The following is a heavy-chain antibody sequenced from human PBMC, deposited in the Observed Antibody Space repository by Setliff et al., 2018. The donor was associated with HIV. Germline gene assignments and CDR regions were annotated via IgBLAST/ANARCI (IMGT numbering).Heavy chain of an antibody. V-gene: IGHV3-66*01. Sequence: GGSLRLSCAASGFNVNNKYMSWVRQAPGKGLEWVSIIYSDDYTKYADSLKGRFTISRDTSKNTLYLQMISLRAEDTAVYYCARDLRDYDYYMDVWGKGTTVTVSS. CDR2: IYSDDYT. CDR1: GFNVNNKY. J-gene: IGHJ6*03. CDR3: ARDLRDYDYYMDV.